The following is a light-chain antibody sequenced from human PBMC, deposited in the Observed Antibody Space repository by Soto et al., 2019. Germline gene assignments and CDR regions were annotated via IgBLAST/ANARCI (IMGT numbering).Light chain of an antibody. CDR3: QQYDNLLT. CDR1: QEISNY. V-gene: IGKV1-33*01. Sequence: DIQMTQSPSSLSASVGDRVTITCQASQEISNYLNWYQQKPGKAPKLLIYDASNLETGVPSRFSGSGSGTDFTFTISSLHPEDIATYYCQQYDNLLTFGPGTKVDIK. CDR2: DAS. J-gene: IGKJ3*01.